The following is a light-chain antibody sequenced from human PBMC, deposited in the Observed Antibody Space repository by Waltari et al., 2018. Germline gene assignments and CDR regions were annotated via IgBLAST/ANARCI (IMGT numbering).Light chain of an antibody. J-gene: IGLJ1*01. CDR2: EVN. Sequence: QSALTQPPSASGSPEQSVTISCTGTSSDVGGYKFVSWYQQHPGRAPKLMIYEVNQRPSGVPDRFSGSKSGNTASLTVSGLQAEDEADYYCSSYAGSNNLVFGTGTKVTVL. CDR1: SSDVGGYKF. V-gene: IGLV2-8*01. CDR3: SSYAGSNNLV.